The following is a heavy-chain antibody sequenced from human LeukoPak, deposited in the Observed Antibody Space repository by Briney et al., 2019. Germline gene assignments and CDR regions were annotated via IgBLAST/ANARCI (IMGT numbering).Heavy chain of an antibody. D-gene: IGHD1-26*01. J-gene: IGHJ4*02. CDR2: IWSNGTNK. Sequence: GGSLRLSCAASGFTFSSYGMHWVRQTPGKGLEWVTIIWSNGTNKYYADSVKGRFTISRDNSKNTLYLQMNSLRAEDTAVYYCARGSGSFSGGFDYWGQGTLVTVSS. CDR1: GFTFSSYG. CDR3: ARGSGSFSGGFDY. V-gene: IGHV3-33*01.